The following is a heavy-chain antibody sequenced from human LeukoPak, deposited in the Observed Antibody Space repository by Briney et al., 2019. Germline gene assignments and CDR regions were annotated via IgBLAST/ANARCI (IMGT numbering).Heavy chain of an antibody. Sequence: SVKVSCKASGGTFSSYAISWVRQAPGQGLERMGRIIPIFGTANYARKFQGRVTITTDESTSTAYMELSSLRSEDTAVYYCARARAGITMIVVVDDAFDIWGQGTMVTVSS. J-gene: IGHJ3*02. V-gene: IGHV1-69*05. CDR1: GGTFSSYA. CDR3: ARARAGITMIVVVDDAFDI. CDR2: IIPIFGTA. D-gene: IGHD3-22*01.